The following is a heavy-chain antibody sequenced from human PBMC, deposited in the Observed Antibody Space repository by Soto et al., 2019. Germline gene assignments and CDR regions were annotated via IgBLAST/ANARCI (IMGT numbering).Heavy chain of an antibody. CDR2: IYYSGST. V-gene: IGHV4-39*01. CDR1: GGSISSSSYY. D-gene: IGHD2-2*01. CDR3: ARQGASVPAAMRIDY. Sequence: SETLSLTCTVSGGSISSSSYYWGWIRQPPGKGLEWIGSIYYSGSTYYNPSLKSRVTISVDTSKNQFSLKLSSVTAADTAVYYCARQGASVPAAMRIDYWGQGTLVTVSS. J-gene: IGHJ4*02.